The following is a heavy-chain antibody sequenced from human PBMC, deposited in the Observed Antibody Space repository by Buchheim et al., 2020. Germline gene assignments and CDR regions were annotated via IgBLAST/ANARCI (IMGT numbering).Heavy chain of an antibody. D-gene: IGHD3/OR15-3a*01. Sequence: EVQLVQSGAEVKKPGESLEISCQASGYSFTTFWITWVRQMPGKGLEWMGRIDPSDSYTNYSPSFQGHVTISADKSISTAYLHWSSLRASDTAVYYCARSHGPNYYDYYIDVWGKGTT. V-gene: IGHV5-10-1*03. CDR1: GYSFTTFW. CDR3: ARSHGPNYYDYYIDV. J-gene: IGHJ6*03. CDR2: IDPSDSYT.